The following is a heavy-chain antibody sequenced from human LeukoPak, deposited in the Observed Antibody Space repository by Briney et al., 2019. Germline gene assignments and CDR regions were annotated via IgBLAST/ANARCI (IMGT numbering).Heavy chain of an antibody. Sequence: ASVKVSCKASGYTFTSYDINWVRQATGQGLEWMGWMNPNSGNTGYAQKFQGRVTITADESTSTAYMELSSLRSEDTAVYYCGQTNGRYGGYDPTPYYYYMDVWGKGTTVTVSS. CDR1: GYTFTSYD. CDR2: MNPNSGNT. D-gene: IGHD5-12*01. V-gene: IGHV1-8*03. CDR3: GQTNGRYGGYDPTPYYYYMDV. J-gene: IGHJ6*03.